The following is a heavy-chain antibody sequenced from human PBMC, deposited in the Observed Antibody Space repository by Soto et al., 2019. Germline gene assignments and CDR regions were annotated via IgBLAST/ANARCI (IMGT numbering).Heavy chain of an antibody. CDR2: ISWDGGST. D-gene: IGHD5-18*01. J-gene: IGHJ5*02. CDR3: AKGVDTAMVTWFDP. V-gene: IGHV3-43*01. Sequence: GGSLRLSCAASGFTFDDYTMHWVRQAPGKGLEWVSLISWDGGSTYYADSVKGRFTISRDNSKNSLYLQMNSLRTEDTALYYCAKGVDTAMVTWFDPWGQGTLVTVSS. CDR1: GFTFDDYT.